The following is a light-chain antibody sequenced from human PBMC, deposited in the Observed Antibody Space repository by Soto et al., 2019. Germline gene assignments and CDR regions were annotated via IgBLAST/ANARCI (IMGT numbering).Light chain of an antibody. CDR3: QQYNNWPPYT. CDR2: GAS. CDR1: QSVSSN. Sequence: EIVMTQSPATLSVSPGERATLSCRASQSVSSNLAWNQQKPGQAPRLLIYGASTRATGIPARFSGSGSGTEFTLTISSLQSEDFAVYYCQQYNNWPPYTFGQGTKVDIK. V-gene: IGKV3-15*01. J-gene: IGKJ2*01.